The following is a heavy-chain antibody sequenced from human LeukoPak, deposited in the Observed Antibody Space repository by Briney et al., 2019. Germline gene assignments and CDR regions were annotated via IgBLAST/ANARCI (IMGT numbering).Heavy chain of an antibody. Sequence: GGSLRLSCAASGFTFSSSGMNWVRQAPGKGLGWVSYISSSGSTIYYADSVKGRFTISRDNAKNSLYLQMNSLRAEDTAVYYCARDLVVVVDYWGQGTLVTVSS. CDR1: GFTFSSSG. CDR2: ISSSGSTI. D-gene: IGHD3-22*01. CDR3: ARDLVVVVDY. J-gene: IGHJ4*02. V-gene: IGHV3-48*04.